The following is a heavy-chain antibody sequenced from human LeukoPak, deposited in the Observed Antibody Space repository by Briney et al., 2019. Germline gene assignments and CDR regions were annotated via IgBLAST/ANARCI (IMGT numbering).Heavy chain of an antibody. D-gene: IGHD2-2*02. CDR2: IYYSGST. CDR1: GGSISSSSYY. V-gene: IGHV4-39*01. CDR3: ARVGRGYCSSTSCYRRDYYYGMDV. Sequence: PSETLSLTCTVSGGSISSSSYYWGWIRQPPGKGLEWIGSIYYSGSTYYNPSLKSRVTISVDTSKNQFSLKLSSVTAADTAVYYCARVGRGYCSSTSCYRRDYYYGMDVWGQGTTVTVSS. J-gene: IGHJ6*02.